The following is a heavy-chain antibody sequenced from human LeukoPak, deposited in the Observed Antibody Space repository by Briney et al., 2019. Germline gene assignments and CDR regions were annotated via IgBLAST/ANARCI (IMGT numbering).Heavy chain of an antibody. CDR3: ARVVYDSSTYPKSYFDF. CDR2: IYYRGIT. CDR1: GGSISSSSYY. V-gene: IGHV4-39*07. J-gene: IGHJ4*02. D-gene: IGHD3-22*01. Sequence: SETLSLTCTVSGGSISSSSYYWGWIRQPPGKGLEWIGSIYYRGITYYNPSLKSRVTVSVDTSKNQFSLKLSSVTAADTAVYYCARVVYDSSTYPKSYFDFWGQGTLVTVSS.